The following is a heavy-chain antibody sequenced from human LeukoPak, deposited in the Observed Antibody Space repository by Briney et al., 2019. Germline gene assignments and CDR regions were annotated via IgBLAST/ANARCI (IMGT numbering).Heavy chain of an antibody. CDR1: GGTFSSYA. Sequence: GSSAKVSCKASGGTFSSYAISWVRQAPGQGLEWMGGIIPIFGTANYAQKFQGRVTITADESTSTAYMELSSLRSEDTAVYYCARGHPHYGGNPYYFDYWGQGTLVTVSS. D-gene: IGHD4-23*01. CDR2: IIPIFGTA. V-gene: IGHV1-69*01. J-gene: IGHJ4*02. CDR3: ARGHPHYGGNPYYFDY.